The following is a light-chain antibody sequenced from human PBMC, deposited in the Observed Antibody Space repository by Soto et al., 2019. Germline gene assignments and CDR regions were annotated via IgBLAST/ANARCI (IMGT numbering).Light chain of an antibody. CDR1: QSVSSN. CDR3: QQYKKWPRT. J-gene: IGKJ1*01. CDR2: DAS. V-gene: IGKV3-15*01. Sequence: EIVMTQSPSTLSASPGERATLSWRASQSVSSNFAWYQQKPGQAPRLLIYDASTRATGIPARFSGSGYGTEVTLTISSLQSEDFAVYYCQQYKKWPRTFGHGTKVDIK.